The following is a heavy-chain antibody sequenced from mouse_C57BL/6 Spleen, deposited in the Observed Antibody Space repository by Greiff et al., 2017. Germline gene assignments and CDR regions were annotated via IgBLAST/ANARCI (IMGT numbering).Heavy chain of an antibody. CDR2: IDPSDSET. V-gene: IGHV1-52*01. CDR1: GYTFTSYW. Sequence: QVQLKQPGAELVRPGSSVKLSCKASGYTFTSYWMHWVKQRPIQGLEWIGNIDPSDSETHYNQKFKDKATLTVDKSSSTAYMQLSSLTSEDSAVYYCARVSSSGYGAMDYWGQGTSVTVSS. D-gene: IGHD3-2*02. CDR3: ARVSSSGYGAMDY. J-gene: IGHJ4*01.